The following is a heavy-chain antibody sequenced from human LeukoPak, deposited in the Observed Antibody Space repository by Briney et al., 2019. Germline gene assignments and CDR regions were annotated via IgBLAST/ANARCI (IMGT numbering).Heavy chain of an antibody. J-gene: IGHJ4*02. V-gene: IGHV1-69*01. CDR1: GGTFSSYA. CDR2: IIPIFGTA. Sequence: SVTVSCMAPGGTFSSYAISWVRQAPGQGLEWMGGIIPIFGTANYAQKFQGRVTITADESTSTAYMELSSLRSEDTAVYYCARGRWIQLWKPSYYFDYWGQGTLVTVSS. CDR3: ARGRWIQLWKPSYYFDY. D-gene: IGHD5-18*01.